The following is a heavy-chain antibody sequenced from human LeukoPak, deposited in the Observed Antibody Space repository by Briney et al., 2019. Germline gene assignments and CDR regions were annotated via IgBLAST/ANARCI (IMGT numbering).Heavy chain of an antibody. CDR2: ISSSGSTI. J-gene: IGHJ3*02. D-gene: IGHD1-26*01. V-gene: IGHV3-48*03. CDR1: GFTFSSYE. Sequence: GGSLRLSCAASGFTFSSYEMNWVRQAPGKGLKGVSYISSSGSTIYYADSVKGRFTISRDNAKNSLYLQMNTLRAEDTAVYYCAREYSGSYCAFDIWGQGTMVTVSS. CDR3: AREYSGSYCAFDI.